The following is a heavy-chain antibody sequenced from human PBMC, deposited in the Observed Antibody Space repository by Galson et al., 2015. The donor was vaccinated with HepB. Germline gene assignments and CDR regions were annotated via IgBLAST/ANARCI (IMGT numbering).Heavy chain of an antibody. CDR3: ARGDALYYYDSGTYSPQPLDY. CDR1: GSTFSFYS. V-gene: IGHV3-21*01. CDR2: ISSSSSYI. D-gene: IGHD3-22*01. Sequence: SLRLSCAASGSTFSFYSMNWVRQAPGKGLEWVSSISSSSSYIYYADSVKGRFTISRDNAKNSLYLQMNSLRAEDTAVYYCARGDALYYYDSGTYSPQPLDYWGQGTLVTVSS. J-gene: IGHJ4*02.